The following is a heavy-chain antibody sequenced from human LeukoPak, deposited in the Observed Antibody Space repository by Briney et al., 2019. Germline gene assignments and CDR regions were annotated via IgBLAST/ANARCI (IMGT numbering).Heavy chain of an antibody. CDR3: TTDFSHFDVSSGYYSY. CDR2: IKSNLDGGTT. Sequence: KTGGSLRLSCAASGFTFTSAWMVWVRQAPGKGLEWVGRIKSNLDGGTTDFAAPVKGRFSISRDDLARTLYLQMNNLKADDTGVYYCTTDFSHFDVSSGYYSYWGQGSLVTVSS. D-gene: IGHD3-3*01. V-gene: IGHV3-15*05. J-gene: IGHJ4*02. CDR1: GFTFTSAW.